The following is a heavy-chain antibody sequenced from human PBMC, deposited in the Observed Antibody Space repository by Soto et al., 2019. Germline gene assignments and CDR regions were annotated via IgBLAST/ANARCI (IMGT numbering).Heavy chain of an antibody. D-gene: IGHD2-15*01. CDR3: ARDAGRYCSGGSCYRDYRLDY. CDR1: GGSISSGGYY. J-gene: IGHJ4*02. V-gene: IGHV4-31*03. Sequence: SETLSLTCTVSGGSISSGGYYWSWIRQHPGKGLEWIGYIYYSGSTYYNPSLKSRVTISVDTSKNQFSLKLSSVTAADTAVYYCARDAGRYCSGGSCYRDYRLDYWGQGTLVTVSS. CDR2: IYYSGST.